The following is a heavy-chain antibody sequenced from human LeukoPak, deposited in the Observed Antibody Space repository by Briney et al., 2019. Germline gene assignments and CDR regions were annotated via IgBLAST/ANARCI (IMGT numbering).Heavy chain of an antibody. V-gene: IGHV1-69*05. CDR2: ILPIFGTA. CDR3: ARGITGTTGYYYYYMDV. J-gene: IGHJ6*03. Sequence: PSVKVSCKASGGTFSSYAISWVRQAPGQGLEWMGGILPIFGTANYAQKFQGRVTITTDESTRTAYMELSSLRSEDTAVYYCARGITGTTGYYYYYMDVWGKGTTVTVSS. CDR1: GGTFSSYA. D-gene: IGHD1-7*01.